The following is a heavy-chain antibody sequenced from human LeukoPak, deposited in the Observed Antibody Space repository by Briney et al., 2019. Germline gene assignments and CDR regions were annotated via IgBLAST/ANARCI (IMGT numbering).Heavy chain of an antibody. CDR1: GVTFSGYS. Sequence: GGSLRLSCAASGVTFSGYSMNWVRQAPGKGLKWVSTINDNGAGTYYADSVKGRFTISRDNSYNTVSLQMNSLRDEDTGVYYCAKGLRTGVGPYMGYHYYMDVWGKGATVTVSS. V-gene: IGHV3-23*01. CDR2: INDNGAGT. CDR3: AKGLRTGVGPYMGYHYYMDV. J-gene: IGHJ6*03. D-gene: IGHD3-16*01.